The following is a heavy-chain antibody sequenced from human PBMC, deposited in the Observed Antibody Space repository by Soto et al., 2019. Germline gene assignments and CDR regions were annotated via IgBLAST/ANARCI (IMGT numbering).Heavy chain of an antibody. V-gene: IGHV4-31*03. J-gene: IGHJ1*01. CDR2: IYYSGST. D-gene: IGHD4-17*01. CDR1: GVSISSGGYY. CDR3: ARAAEDYGGNSAEYFQH. Sequence: PSETLSLTCTVSGVSISSGGYYWSWIRQHPGKGLEWIGYIYYSGSTYYNPSLKSRVTISVDTSKNQFSLKLSSVTAADTAVYYCARAAEDYGGNSAEYFQHWGQGTLVTVSS.